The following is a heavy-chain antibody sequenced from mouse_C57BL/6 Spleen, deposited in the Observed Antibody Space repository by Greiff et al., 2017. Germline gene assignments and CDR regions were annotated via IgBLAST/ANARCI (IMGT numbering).Heavy chain of an antibody. V-gene: IGHV5-17*01. D-gene: IGHD1-1*01. CDR3: ARNRATVVGDYFDY. CDR2: ISSGSSTI. J-gene: IGHJ2*01. Sequence: EVQLVESGGGLVKPGGSLKLSCAASGFTFSDYGMHWVRQAPEKGLEWVAYISSGSSTIYYADTVKGRFTISRDNAKNTLFLQMTSLRSEDTAMYYCARNRATVVGDYFDYWGQGTTLTVSS. CDR1: GFTFSDYG.